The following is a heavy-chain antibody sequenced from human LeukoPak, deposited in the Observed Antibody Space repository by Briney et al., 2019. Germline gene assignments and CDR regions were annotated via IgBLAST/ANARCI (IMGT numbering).Heavy chain of an antibody. D-gene: IGHD3-3*01. J-gene: IGHJ4*02. CDR2: IYYSGST. V-gene: IGHV4-39*01. CDR1: GGSISSSSYY. Sequence: SETLSLTCTVSGGSISSSSYYWGWIRQPPGKGLEWIGSIYYSGSTYYIPSLKSRVTISVDTSKNQFSLKLSSVTAADTAVYYCARRLFYDFWSDYFDYWGQGTLVTVSS. CDR3: ARRLFYDFWSDYFDY.